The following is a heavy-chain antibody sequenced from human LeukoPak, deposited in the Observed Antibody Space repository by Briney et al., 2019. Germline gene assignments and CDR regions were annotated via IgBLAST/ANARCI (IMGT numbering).Heavy chain of an antibody. CDR2: IKSDGKT. J-gene: IGHJ1*01. CDR3: AIAPAEIGGYYPEYFRH. CDR1: AFTLDDYG. D-gene: IGHD3-22*01. V-gene: IGHV3-74*01. Sequence: GRSLTLSCPASAFTLDDYGMSWVRPAPGNGLVWVSRIKSDGKTNYAGSLKGRFTISRDNAKNTVSLQMNSLRGEDTGVYYCAIAPAEIGGYYPEYFRHWGEGTLVTVSS.